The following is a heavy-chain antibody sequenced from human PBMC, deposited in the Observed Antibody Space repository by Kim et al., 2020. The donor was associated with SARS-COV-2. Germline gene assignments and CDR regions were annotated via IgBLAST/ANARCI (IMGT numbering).Heavy chain of an antibody. CDR1: GFTFTNYW. CDR2: VGGDGGSR. V-gene: IGHV3-74*01. Sequence: GGSLRLSCAASGFTFTNYWIHWVRQIPGKGPVWVSSVGGDGGSRYYADSVKGRFTTSRDNANNMVYLQMNSLRVDDTAINYCTSIFEYWGQGALVTVSS. CDR3: TSIFEY. J-gene: IGHJ4*02. D-gene: IGHD3-3*02.